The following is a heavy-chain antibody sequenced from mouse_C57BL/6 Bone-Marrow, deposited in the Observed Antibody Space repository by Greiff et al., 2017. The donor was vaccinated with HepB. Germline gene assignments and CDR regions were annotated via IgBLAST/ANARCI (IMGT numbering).Heavy chain of an antibody. J-gene: IGHJ4*01. D-gene: IGHD2-13*01. CDR1: GFTFSDFY. V-gene: IGHV7-1*01. CDR2: SRNKANDYTT. Sequence: EVKLVESGGGLVQSGRSLRLSCATSGFTFSDFYMEWVRQAPGKGLEWIAASRNKANDYTTEYSASVKGRFIVSRDTSQSILYLQMNALRAEDTAIDYCARDAGRLDYAMDYWGQGTSVTVSS. CDR3: ARDAGRLDYAMDY.